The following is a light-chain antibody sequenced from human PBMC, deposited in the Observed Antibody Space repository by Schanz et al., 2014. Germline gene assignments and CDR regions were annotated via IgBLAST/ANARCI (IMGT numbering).Light chain of an antibody. CDR1: SSDVGAYNY. V-gene: IGLV2-14*01. CDR3: CSYAGSNTRRWV. J-gene: IGLJ3*02. Sequence: QSALTQPASVSGSPGQSITISCTGTSSDVGAYNYVSWYQQHPGKAPKLMIYDVSNRLSGVSNRFSGSKSGNTASLTISGLQAEDEADYYCCSYAGSNTRRWVFGGGTKLTVL. CDR2: DVS.